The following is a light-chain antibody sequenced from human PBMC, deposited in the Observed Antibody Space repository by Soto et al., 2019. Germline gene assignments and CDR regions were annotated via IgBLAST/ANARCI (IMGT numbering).Light chain of an antibody. CDR2: DVS. Sequence: HSALTQPRSVSGSPGQSVTISCTGTSSDVGDYNYVSWYQQHPGKAPKLMIFDVSKRPSGVPDRFSGSKSGNTASLTISGLQAEDEADYHCCSYAGSYTWVFGGGTKLTVL. CDR1: SSDVGDYNY. J-gene: IGLJ3*02. V-gene: IGLV2-11*01. CDR3: CSYAGSYTWV.